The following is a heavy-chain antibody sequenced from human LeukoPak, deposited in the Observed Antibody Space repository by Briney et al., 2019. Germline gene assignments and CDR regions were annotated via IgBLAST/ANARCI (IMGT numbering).Heavy chain of an antibody. Sequence: GGSLRLSCAASGFTFSSYAMSWVRQAPGKGLEWVSAISGSGGSTYYADSVKGRFTISRDNSKNTLYLQMNSLRAEDTAVYYCARARAGAGTFFFDYWGQGTLVTVSS. D-gene: IGHD6-13*01. V-gene: IGHV3-23*01. CDR3: ARARAGAGTFFFDY. CDR1: GFTFSSYA. CDR2: ISGSGGST. J-gene: IGHJ4*02.